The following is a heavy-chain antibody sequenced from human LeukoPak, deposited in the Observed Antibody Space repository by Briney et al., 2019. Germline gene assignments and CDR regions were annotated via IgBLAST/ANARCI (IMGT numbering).Heavy chain of an antibody. CDR2: ISGSGGST. CDR3: ANNHLGYCSGGSCYPDYYLDY. J-gene: IGHJ4*02. D-gene: IGHD2-15*01. Sequence: GGSLRLSCAASGFTFSSYAMSWVRQAPGKGLEWVSAISGSGGSTYYADSVKGRFTISRDNSKNTLYLQMNSLRAEDTAVYYCANNHLGYCSGGSCYPDYYLDYWGQGTLVTVSS. V-gene: IGHV3-23*01. CDR1: GFTFSSYA.